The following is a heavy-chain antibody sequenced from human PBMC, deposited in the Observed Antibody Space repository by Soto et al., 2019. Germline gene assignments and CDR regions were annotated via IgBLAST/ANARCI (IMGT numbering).Heavy chain of an antibody. D-gene: IGHD5-12*01. CDR3: SRDHFGYDAECDY. Sequence: EVQLVESGGDLVHPGGSLRLSCAASGFTFSTYWMHWVRQAPGKGLVWVSHISNDGSSASYADSVKGRVTISRDNAKNTLYLQLNSLRAEDTAVSYCSRDHFGYDAECDYWGQGTLVTVSS. CDR1: GFTFSTYW. V-gene: IGHV3-74*01. CDR2: ISNDGSSA. J-gene: IGHJ4*02.